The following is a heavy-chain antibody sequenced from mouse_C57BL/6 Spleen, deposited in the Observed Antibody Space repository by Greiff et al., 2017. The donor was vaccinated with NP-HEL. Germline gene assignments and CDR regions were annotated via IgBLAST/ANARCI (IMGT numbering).Heavy chain of an antibody. CDR3: ARAGTGNYLDY. CDR2: ISSGGSYT. CDR1: GFTFSSYG. V-gene: IGHV5-6*01. J-gene: IGHJ2*01. D-gene: IGHD4-1*01. Sequence: EVKLMESGGDLVKPGGSLKLSCAASGFTFSSYGMSWVRQTPDKRLEWVATISSGGSYTYYPDSVKGRFTIYRDNAKNTLYLQMSSLKSEDTAMYYCARAGTGNYLDYWGQGTTLTVSS.